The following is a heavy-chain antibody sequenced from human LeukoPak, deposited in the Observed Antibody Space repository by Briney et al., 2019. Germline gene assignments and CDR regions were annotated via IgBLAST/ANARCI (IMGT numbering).Heavy chain of an antibody. V-gene: IGHV3-74*01. Sequence: GGSLRLSCAASVFPFTSYATCWVRPAPEEGLVWVARTHGDGDNISYADSVRGRFTISRDNAKDTLYVHMNSLRPEDTAVYYCARAQVGSPTDLWGQGTLVTVSS. CDR1: VFPFTSYA. J-gene: IGHJ5*02. CDR3: ARAQVGSPTDL. CDR2: THGDGDNI. D-gene: IGHD1-26*01.